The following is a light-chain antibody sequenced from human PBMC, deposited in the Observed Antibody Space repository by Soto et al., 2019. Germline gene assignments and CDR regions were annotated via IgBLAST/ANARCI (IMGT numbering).Light chain of an antibody. CDR1: SSDVGGYNY. J-gene: IGLJ1*01. Sequence: QSVLTHPASVCWSPGQAITISCTGTSSDVGGYNYVSWYQQHPGKAPKLMIYEVSNRPSGVSNRFSGSKSGNTASLTISGLQAEDEADYYCSSYTSSSTLRVFGTGTKVTVL. V-gene: IGLV2-14*01. CDR2: EVS. CDR3: SSYTSSSTLRV.